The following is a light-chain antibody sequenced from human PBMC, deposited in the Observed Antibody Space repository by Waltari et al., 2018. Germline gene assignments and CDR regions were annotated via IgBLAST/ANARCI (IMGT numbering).Light chain of an antibody. Sequence: QSALTQPASVSGSPGQSITISCPGTSSDVGSYNLVSWYQQHPGKAPKLMIYEGSKRPSGVSNRFSGSKSGNTASLTISGLQAEDEADYYCCSYAGSSTSFVFGGGTKLTVL. CDR2: EGS. CDR1: SSDVGSYNL. CDR3: CSYAGSSTSFV. V-gene: IGLV2-23*01. J-gene: IGLJ3*02.